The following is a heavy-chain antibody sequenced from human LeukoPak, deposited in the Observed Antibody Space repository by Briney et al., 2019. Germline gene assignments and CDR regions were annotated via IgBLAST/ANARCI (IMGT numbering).Heavy chain of an antibody. D-gene: IGHD2-2*02. CDR2: ISYDGSNK. Sequence: GRSLRLSCAASGFTFSSNAMHWVRQAPGKGLEWVAVISYDGSNKYYADSVKGRFTISRDNSKNTLYLQMNSLRAEDTAVYYCARDRELFVVVPAAIFWFDPWGQGTLVTVSS. CDR1: GFTFSSNA. CDR3: ARDRELFVVVPAAIFWFDP. J-gene: IGHJ5*02. V-gene: IGHV3-30*01.